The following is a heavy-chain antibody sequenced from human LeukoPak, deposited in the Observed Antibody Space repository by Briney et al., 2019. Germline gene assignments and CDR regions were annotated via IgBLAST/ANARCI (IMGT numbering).Heavy chain of an antibody. CDR2: IDTTGSS. CDR3: AREPGDY. V-gene: IGHV4-4*07. CDR1: GASISNYF. Sequence: PSATLSLTCTVSGASISNYFWSWIRQPAGRGLEWIGRIDTTGSSNSNPSLKSRITMSVDTSKNQLSLNLSSVTAADTAVYHCAREPGDYWGQGTLVTVSS. J-gene: IGHJ4*02.